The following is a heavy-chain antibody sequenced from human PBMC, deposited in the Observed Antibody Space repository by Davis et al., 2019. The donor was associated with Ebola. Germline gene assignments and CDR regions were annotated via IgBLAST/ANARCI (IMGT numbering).Heavy chain of an antibody. J-gene: IGHJ6*02. CDR2: LIPIFGTT. Sequence: SVKVSCKSSGGSFSRYSFSWVRQAPGQGLEWMGRLIPIFGTTNYAQKFQGRLTITADEPSSTAYMALTSLRSEGTAMYYWATGYCSSTDCYKRHYYGMDVWGQGTTVTVSS. D-gene: IGHD2-2*01. V-gene: IGHV1-69*13. CDR3: ATGYCSSTDCYKRHYYGMDV. CDR1: GGSFSRYS.